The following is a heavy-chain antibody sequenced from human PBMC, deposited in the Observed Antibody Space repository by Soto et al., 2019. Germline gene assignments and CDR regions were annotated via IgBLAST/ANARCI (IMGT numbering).Heavy chain of an antibody. D-gene: IGHD6-13*01. V-gene: IGHV3-30*18. CDR3: AKDFSSNYYYFDY. CDR1: GFTFSTYS. Sequence: VQLVESGGGVVQPGASLRLSCAASGFTFSTYSMHWVRQAPGKGLEWVAVISYDGSYKYYADSVKGRFTISRDNSKNTLYLQMNRLRAEDTAVYYCAKDFSSNYYYFDYWGQGTLVTVSS. CDR2: ISYDGSYK. J-gene: IGHJ4*02.